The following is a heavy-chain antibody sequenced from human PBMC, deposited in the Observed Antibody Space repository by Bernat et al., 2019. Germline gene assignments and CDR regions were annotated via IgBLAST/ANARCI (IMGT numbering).Heavy chain of an antibody. V-gene: IGHV3-30-3*01. Sequence: QVQLVESGGGVVQPGRSLRLSCAASGFTFSSYAMHWVRQAPGKGLEWVAVISDDGSNKYYADSVKGRFTISRDNAKNTLYLQMNSLRAEDTAVYYCAREPGGSGSYGVTDYYCYGMDVWGQGTTVTVSS. CDR2: ISDDGSNK. D-gene: IGHD5-18*01. J-gene: IGHJ6*02. CDR3: AREPGGSGSYGVTDYYCYGMDV. CDR1: GFTFSSYA.